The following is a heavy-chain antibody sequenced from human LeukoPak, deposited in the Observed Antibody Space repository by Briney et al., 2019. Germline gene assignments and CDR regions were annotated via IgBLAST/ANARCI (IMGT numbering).Heavy chain of an antibody. Sequence: PSETLSLTCTVSAGSISGYYWSWIRQPPGKGLERLGYIYYSETTYYNPSLTSRVTISLDTSKNQFSLKLSSVTAADTAVYYCARHYDSSGYYSATAFDIWGQGTMVTVSS. CDR3: ARHYDSSGYYSATAFDI. CDR1: AGSISGYY. V-gene: IGHV4-59*08. J-gene: IGHJ3*02. D-gene: IGHD3-22*01. CDR2: IYYSETT.